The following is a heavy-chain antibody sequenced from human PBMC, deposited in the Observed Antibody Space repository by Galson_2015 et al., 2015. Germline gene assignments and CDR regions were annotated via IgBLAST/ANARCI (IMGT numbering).Heavy chain of an antibody. V-gene: IGHV4-59*01. J-gene: IGHJ4*02. D-gene: IGHD6-19*01. CDR2: IYYSGST. Sequence: LSLTGTVSGGSISSYYWSWIRQPPGKGLEWIGNIYYSGSTHYNPSLMSRVTISVATSKNQFSLRLSSVAAADTAVYYCVRGPGIAVAGTNSYYFDYWGQGTLVTVSS. CDR3: VRGPGIAVAGTNSYYFDY. CDR1: GGSISSYY.